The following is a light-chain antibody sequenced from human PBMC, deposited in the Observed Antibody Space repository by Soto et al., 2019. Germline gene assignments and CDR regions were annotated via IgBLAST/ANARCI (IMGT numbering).Light chain of an antibody. CDR3: QQLNSYPLT. CDR1: QGINSY. CDR2: TAS. Sequence: DVQLTQSPSFLSASVGDRLTITCRASQGINSYLAWYQQKPGKAPQLLIYTASTLQSGVPSRFSGSASGTEFTRTISSLQPEDFATYYCQQLNSYPLTFGGGTKVEI. V-gene: IGKV1-9*01. J-gene: IGKJ4*01.